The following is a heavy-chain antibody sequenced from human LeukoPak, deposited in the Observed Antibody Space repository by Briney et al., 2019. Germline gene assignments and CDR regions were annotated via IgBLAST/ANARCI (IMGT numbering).Heavy chain of an antibody. V-gene: IGHV1-3*01. Sequence: GASVKVSCKASGYTFTSYAMHWVRQAPGQRLEWMGWINAGNGNTKYSQKFQGRVTITRDTSASTAYMELSSLRSEDTAVYYCARANATYTGKRITMVRGPHGDAFDIWGQGTMVTVSS. CDR2: INAGNGNT. J-gene: IGHJ3*02. CDR1: GYTFTSYA. D-gene: IGHD3-10*01. CDR3: ARANATYTGKRITMVRGPHGDAFDI.